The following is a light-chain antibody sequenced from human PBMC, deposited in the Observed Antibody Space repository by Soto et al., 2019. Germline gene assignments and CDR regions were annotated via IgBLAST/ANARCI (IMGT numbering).Light chain of an antibody. V-gene: IGKV1-6*01. J-gene: IGKJ4*01. CDR1: QGIRNE. CDR2: AAS. CDR3: LQDDDYPFT. Sequence: AIQVTQSPSSLSASVGDRVTITCRASQGIRNELSWYQQKPGKAPKFLIFAASNLKSGVPSRFSGSGSGTDFTLTISSLQPEDFATYFCLQDDDYPFTFGGGTKVEIK.